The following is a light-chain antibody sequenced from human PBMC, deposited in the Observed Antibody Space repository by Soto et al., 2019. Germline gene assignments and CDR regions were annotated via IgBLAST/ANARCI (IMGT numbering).Light chain of an antibody. CDR1: QSISTY. Sequence: DIQMTQSPSSLSASVGDRVTITCRASQSISTYLNWYQQKPGKAPKVLIYGASSLQSGVPSRFSGSGSGTDFTLSISSLQPEDFASYYCQQSHTTPPTFGQGTKVEVK. V-gene: IGKV1-39*01. J-gene: IGKJ1*01. CDR2: GAS. CDR3: QQSHTTPPT.